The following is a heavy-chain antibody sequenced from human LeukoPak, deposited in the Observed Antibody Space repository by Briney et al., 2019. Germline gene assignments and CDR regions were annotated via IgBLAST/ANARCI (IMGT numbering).Heavy chain of an antibody. CDR2: IYPGDSDT. J-gene: IGHJ4*02. Sequence: GESLKISCKGSGYSFTTYWIGWVRQMPGKGLEWMGIIYPGDSDTRYSPSFQGQVTISADKSITTAYLYWSSLKASDTAMYYCASFHVSGGSYNGLHYWGQGTLVTVSS. V-gene: IGHV5-51*01. CDR1: GYSFTTYW. CDR3: ASFHVSGGSYNGLHY. D-gene: IGHD3-10*01.